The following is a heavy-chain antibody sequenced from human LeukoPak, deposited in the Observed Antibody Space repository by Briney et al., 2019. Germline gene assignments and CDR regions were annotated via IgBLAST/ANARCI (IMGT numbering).Heavy chain of an antibody. V-gene: IGHV3-48*03. D-gene: IGHD6-13*01. Sequence: GGSLRLSCAASGFTFSSYEMNWVRQAPGKGREWVSYISSSGSTIYYADSVKGRFTISRDNAKNSLYLQMNSVRAEDTAVYYCARETSTWYPMDSWGQGTLVTVSS. CDR3: ARETSTWYPMDS. CDR1: GFTFSSYE. J-gene: IGHJ4*02. CDR2: ISSSGSTI.